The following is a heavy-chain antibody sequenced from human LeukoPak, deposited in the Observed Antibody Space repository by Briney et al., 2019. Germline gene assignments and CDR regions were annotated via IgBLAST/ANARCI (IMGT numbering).Heavy chain of an antibody. D-gene: IGHD3-10*01. CDR1: GGSISSSSYY. CDR3: ARSQFYGSGSYQGRWFDP. CDR2: IYYSGST. V-gene: IGHV4-39*07. J-gene: IGHJ5*02. Sequence: SETLSLTCTVSGGSISSSSYYWGWIRQPPGKGLEWIGSIYYSGSTYYNPSLKSRVTISVDTSKNQFSLKLSSVTAADTAVYYCARSQFYGSGSYQGRWFDPWGQGTLVTVSS.